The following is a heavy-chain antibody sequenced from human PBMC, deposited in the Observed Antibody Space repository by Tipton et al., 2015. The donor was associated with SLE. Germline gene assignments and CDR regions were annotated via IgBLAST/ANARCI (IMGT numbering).Heavy chain of an antibody. CDR2: IYSSGQLH. Sequence: SLRLSCAASGFSFSSYAMSWVRQAPGKGMEWVSVIYSSGQLHYVGSVKGRFTISRDNSKNTVYLQMNSLRAEDTAVYYCASGLLSWPFLFYYWGQGTLVPVSS. CDR3: ASGLLSWPFLFYY. J-gene: IGHJ4*02. CDR1: GFSFSSYA. V-gene: IGHV3-23*03. D-gene: IGHD3-3*01.